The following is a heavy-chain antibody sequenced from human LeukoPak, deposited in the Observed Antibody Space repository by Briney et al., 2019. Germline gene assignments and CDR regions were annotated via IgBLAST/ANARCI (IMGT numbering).Heavy chain of an antibody. V-gene: IGHV4-61*02. CDR2: IYTSGTT. CDR1: GGSISSGSYY. CDR3: ARLSTVTTSFDY. D-gene: IGHD4-17*01. J-gene: IGHJ4*02. Sequence: SQTLSLTCTVSGGSISSGSYYWNWIRQPAGKGLEWIGRIYTSGTTHYNPSLKSRVTMSVDTSKNQFSLKLSSVTAADTAVYYCARLSTVTTSFDYWGQGTLVTVSS.